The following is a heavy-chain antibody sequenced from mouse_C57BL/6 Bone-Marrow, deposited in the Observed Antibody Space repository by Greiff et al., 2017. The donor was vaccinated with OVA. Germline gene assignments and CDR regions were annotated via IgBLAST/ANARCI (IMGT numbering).Heavy chain of an antibody. J-gene: IGHJ4*01. CDR2: TFYSGIT. CDR1: GFSINSDCY. Sequence: EVQLQESGPSLVRPSQTLSLTCTVTGFSINSDCYWIWIRQFPGNKLEYIGYTFYSGITYYNPSLESRTYITRDTSKNQFSLKLSSVTTEDTATYYCASSPGDYYAMDYWGQGTSVTVSS. V-gene: IGHV3-3*01. D-gene: IGHD1-1*02. CDR3: ASSPGDYYAMDY.